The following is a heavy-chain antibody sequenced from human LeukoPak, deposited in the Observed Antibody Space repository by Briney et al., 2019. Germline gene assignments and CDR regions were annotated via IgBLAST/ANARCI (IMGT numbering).Heavy chain of an antibody. J-gene: IGHJ5*02. D-gene: IGHD3-10*01. Sequence: SETLSLTCTVSGGSISSYYWSWIRQPPGKGLEWIGYIYYSGSTNYNPSLKSRVTISVDTSKNQFYLKLSSVTAADTAVYYCAAKSGSYYNLNWFDPWGQGTLVTVSS. CDR1: GGSISSYY. CDR3: AAKSGSYYNLNWFDP. V-gene: IGHV4-59*12. CDR2: IYYSGST.